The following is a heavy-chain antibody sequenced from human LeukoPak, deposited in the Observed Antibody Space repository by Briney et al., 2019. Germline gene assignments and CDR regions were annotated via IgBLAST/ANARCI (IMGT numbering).Heavy chain of an antibody. D-gene: IGHD6-19*01. CDR1: QFTFSSYG. V-gene: IGHV3-30*03. J-gene: IGHJ4*02. CDR3: ARERNLEIAVAGTIFDY. CDR2: ISFDGSDK. Sequence: GGSLRLSCAASQFTFSSYGMHWVRQAPGKGLEWVAIISFDGSDKYHADSVKGRFTISRDNSKNMIYLEMSSLKAEDTAVYYCARERNLEIAVAGTIFDYWGQGTLVTVSS.